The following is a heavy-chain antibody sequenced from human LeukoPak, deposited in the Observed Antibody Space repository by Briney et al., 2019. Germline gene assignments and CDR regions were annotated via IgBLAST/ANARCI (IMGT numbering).Heavy chain of an antibody. CDR1: GGTFSSYA. D-gene: IGHD2-2*01. J-gene: IGHJ4*02. CDR3: AGDLPMLHLIMGY. Sequence: SVKVSCKASGGTFSSYAISWVRQAPGQGLEWMGRIIPIFGTANYAQKFQGRVTITTDESTSTAYMELSSLRSEDTAVYYCAGDLPMLHLIMGYWGQGTLVTVSS. CDR2: IIPIFGTA. V-gene: IGHV1-69*05.